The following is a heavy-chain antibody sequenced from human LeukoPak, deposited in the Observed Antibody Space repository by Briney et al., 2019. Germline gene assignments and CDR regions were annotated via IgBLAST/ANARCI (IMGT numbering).Heavy chain of an antibody. V-gene: IGHV1-2*02. D-gene: IGHD6-19*01. CDR1: EYTFTGYY. J-gene: IGHJ3*02. CDR2: INPNSGGT. Sequence: ASVKVSCKASEYTFTGYYMHWVRQAPGQGLEWMGWINPNSGGTNYAQKFQGRVTMTRDTSISTAYMELSRLRSDDTAVYYCARESSGWSDDAFDIWGQGTTVTVSS. CDR3: ARESSGWSDDAFDI.